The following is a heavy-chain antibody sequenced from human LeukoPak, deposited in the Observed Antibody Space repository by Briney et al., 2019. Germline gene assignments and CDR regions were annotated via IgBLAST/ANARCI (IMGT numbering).Heavy chain of an antibody. J-gene: IGHJ4*02. CDR3: AKNLIRVTTVTSYYFGH. CDR2: ISGSGGST. D-gene: IGHD4-17*01. Sequence: PGGSLRLSCAASGFTFSSYAMSWVRQAPGKGLEWVSAISGSGGSTYYADSVKGRFTISRDNSKNTLYLQMNSLRAEDTAVYYCAKNLIRVTTVTSYYFGHWGQGTLVTVSS. CDR1: GFTFSSYA. V-gene: IGHV3-23*01.